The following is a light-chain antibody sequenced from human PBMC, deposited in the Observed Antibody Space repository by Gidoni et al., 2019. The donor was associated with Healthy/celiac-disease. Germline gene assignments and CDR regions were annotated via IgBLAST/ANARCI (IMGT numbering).Light chain of an antibody. CDR1: QDISNY. CDR3: QQYDNLPIT. Sequence: DIHMTQSPSSLSASVGDRVTITCQASQDISNYLNWYQQKTGKAPKLLIYDASNLETGVPSRFSGSGSGTDFTFTISRLQPEDITTYYCQQYDNLPITFGQGTRLEIK. J-gene: IGKJ5*01. CDR2: DAS. V-gene: IGKV1-33*01.